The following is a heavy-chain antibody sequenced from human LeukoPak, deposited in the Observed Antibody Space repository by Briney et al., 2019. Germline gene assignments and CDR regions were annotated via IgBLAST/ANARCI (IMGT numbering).Heavy chain of an antibody. Sequence: GGSLRLSCAAPGFTFSSYSMNWVRQAPGKGLEWASSISSSSSYIYYADSVKGRFTISRDNAKNSLYLQMNSLRAEDTAVYYCARDQDAAMVRGALLYFHYYYGMDVWGQGTTVTVSS. J-gene: IGHJ6*02. CDR2: ISSSSSYI. CDR1: GFTFSSYS. CDR3: ARDQDAAMVRGALLYFHYYYGMDV. V-gene: IGHV3-21*01. D-gene: IGHD3-10*01.